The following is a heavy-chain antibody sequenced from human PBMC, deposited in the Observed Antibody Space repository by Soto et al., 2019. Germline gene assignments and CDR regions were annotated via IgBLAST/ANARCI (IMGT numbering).Heavy chain of an antibody. D-gene: IGHD3-9*01. CDR2: MNDRGSI. CDR3: AIESYDILTGPPWVWYFDL. Sequence: QVQLQQWGAGPLRPLETLSLTCGVSGGSFSGYYWAWIRQSPGKGLEWIGEMNDRGSINYNPSLKRRFSISVDTAKNHYSLNLRSVTAADTAVYYCAIESYDILTGPPWVWYFDLWGRVTLVTVSS. J-gene: IGHJ2*01. CDR1: GGSFSGYY. V-gene: IGHV4-34*01.